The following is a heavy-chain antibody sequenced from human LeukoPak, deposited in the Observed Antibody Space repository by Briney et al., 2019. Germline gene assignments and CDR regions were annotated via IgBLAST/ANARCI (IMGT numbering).Heavy chain of an antibody. D-gene: IGHD3-10*01. J-gene: IGHJ4*02. Sequence: GGSLRLSCAASGFTFSSFAMSWVRQAPGKGLEWVSAISGSGGSTYYADSVQGRFTIDRDNSKNTLYLQMNSLRAEDTAVYYCEIRYYGSGGYSYWGQGTLVTVSS. CDR3: EIRYYGSGGYSY. V-gene: IGHV3-23*01. CDR2: ISGSGGST. CDR1: GFTFSSFA.